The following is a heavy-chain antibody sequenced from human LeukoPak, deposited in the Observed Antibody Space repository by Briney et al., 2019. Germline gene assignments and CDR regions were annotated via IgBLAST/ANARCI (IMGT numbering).Heavy chain of an antibody. CDR2: INLNSGGT. V-gene: IGHV1-2*02. J-gene: IGHJ3*02. CDR3: ARSNDYYLLTWAFDI. Sequence: GGSVKVSCKASGYTFTGYYMHWVRQAPGQGLEWMGWINLNSGGTNYAQKFQGRVTMTRDTSISTAYMELSGLRSDDTAVYYCARSNDYYLLTWAFDIWGQGTMVTVSS. D-gene: IGHD2/OR15-2a*01. CDR1: GYTFTGYY.